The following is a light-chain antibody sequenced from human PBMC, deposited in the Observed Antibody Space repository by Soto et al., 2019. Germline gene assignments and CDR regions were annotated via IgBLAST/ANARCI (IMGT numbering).Light chain of an antibody. J-gene: IGKJ1*01. CDR1: QSVSSSY. Sequence: EIVLTQSPGTLSLSPGERATLSCRSSQSVSSSYLAWYQQKPGQSPRILIYGASSRATGIPDRFSGSVSGTDFTLTISRLEHEDFAVYYCQQYGSSPRTFGQGTKVEIK. CDR2: GAS. CDR3: QQYGSSPRT. V-gene: IGKV3-20*01.